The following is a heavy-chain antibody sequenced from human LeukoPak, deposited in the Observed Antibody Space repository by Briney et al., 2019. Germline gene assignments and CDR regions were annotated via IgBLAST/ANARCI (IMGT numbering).Heavy chain of an antibody. V-gene: IGHV1-46*01. D-gene: IGHD4/OR15-4a*01. CDR2: INLSGGST. CDR3: ARDLDYGEKSEDY. J-gene: IGHJ4*02. Sequence: GASVKVSCKASGFTFINYYMHWVRQAPGQGLEWLGIINLSGGSTHYPQKFQDRVTMTRDTSTSTVYMELSSLRSGDTAVYYCARDLDYGEKSEDYWGQGTLVTVSS. CDR1: GFTFINYY.